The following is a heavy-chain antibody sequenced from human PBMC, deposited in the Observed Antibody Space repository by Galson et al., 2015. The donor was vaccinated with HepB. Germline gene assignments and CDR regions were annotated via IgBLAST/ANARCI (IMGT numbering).Heavy chain of an antibody. CDR1: GFTFSSYA. D-gene: IGHD2-15*01. J-gene: IGHJ4*02. CDR2: IRGSGGSP. CDR3: AKNRYCSGGSCYSYTYLDY. V-gene: IGHV3-23*01. Sequence: SLSLSCAASGFTFSSYALRWVRQAPGPGLAWVSAIRGSGGSPSYADSVPGRFPTSRDDSKNTLYLPMNSLRAEDTAVYYCAKNRYCSGGSCYSYTYLDYWGQGTLVTVSS.